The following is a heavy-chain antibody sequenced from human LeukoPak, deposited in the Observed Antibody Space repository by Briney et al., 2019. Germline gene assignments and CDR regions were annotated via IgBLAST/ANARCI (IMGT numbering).Heavy chain of an antibody. Sequence: PSETLSLTCAVYGGSFSGYYWSWIRQPPGKGLEWIGEINHSGSTNYNPSLKSRVTISVDTSKNQFSLKLSSVTAADTAVYYCARVRMITFGGVIVSYYYYYMDVWGKGTTVTVSS. CDR1: GGSFSGYY. CDR3: ARVRMITFGGVIVSYYYYYMDV. J-gene: IGHJ6*03. D-gene: IGHD3-16*02. V-gene: IGHV4-34*01. CDR2: INHSGST.